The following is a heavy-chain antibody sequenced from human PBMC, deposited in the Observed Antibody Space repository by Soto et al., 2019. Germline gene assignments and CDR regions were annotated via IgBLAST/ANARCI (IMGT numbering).Heavy chain of an antibody. D-gene: IGHD2-8*02. Sequence: SRASCRVSFDSFVMGGVCQAPGKGLEWVARSRSRVHAYSTEYATSVKGRFTISRDDSTSSLFLQMNSLKAEDTAIYYSLRGHWSSDYWGKGTRVPV. CDR2: SRSRVHAYST. V-gene: IGHV3-72*01. J-gene: IGHJ4*02. CDR1: RVSFDSFV. CDR3: LRGHWSSDY.